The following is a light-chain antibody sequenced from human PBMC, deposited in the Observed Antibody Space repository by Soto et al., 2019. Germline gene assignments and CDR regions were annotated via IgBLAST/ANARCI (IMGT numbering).Light chain of an antibody. CDR1: SSDVGGYNY. CDR3: CSYAGRYTYV. J-gene: IGLJ1*01. Sequence: QSALTQPRSVSGSPGQSVTISCTGTSSDVGGYNYVSWYQQHPGKAPKLMIYDVSKRPSGVPDRFSGSKSGNTASLTISGLQAEDAADYYCCSYAGRYTYVFGTGTNLTVL. V-gene: IGLV2-11*01. CDR2: DVS.